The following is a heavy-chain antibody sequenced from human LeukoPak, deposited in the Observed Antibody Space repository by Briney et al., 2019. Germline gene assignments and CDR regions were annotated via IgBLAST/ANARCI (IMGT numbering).Heavy chain of an antibody. CDR1: GFTFSSYW. J-gene: IGHJ3*02. Sequence: GGSLRLSCAASGFTFSSYWMHWVRQAPGKGLVWVSRINSDGSSTSYADSVRGRFTISRDNAKNTLYLQMNSLRADDTAVYYCARVQGHPPNGLDIWGQGTMVTVSS. D-gene: IGHD2-8*01. CDR2: INSDGSST. CDR3: ARVQGHPPNGLDI. V-gene: IGHV3-74*01.